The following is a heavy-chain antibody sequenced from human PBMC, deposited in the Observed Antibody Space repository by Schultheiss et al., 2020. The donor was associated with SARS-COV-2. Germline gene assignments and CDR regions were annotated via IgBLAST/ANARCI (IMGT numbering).Heavy chain of an antibody. Sequence: GGSLRLSCAASGFTFSSYAMHWVRQAPGKGLEWVAVISYDGSNKYYADSVKGRFTISRDNAKNSLYLQMNSLRAEDTAVYYCARDSPSSYCGGDCPPDYWGQGTLVTV. CDR1: GFTFSSYA. D-gene: IGHD2-21*02. V-gene: IGHV3-30*07. J-gene: IGHJ4*02. CDR3: ARDSPSSYCGGDCPPDY. CDR2: ISYDGSNK.